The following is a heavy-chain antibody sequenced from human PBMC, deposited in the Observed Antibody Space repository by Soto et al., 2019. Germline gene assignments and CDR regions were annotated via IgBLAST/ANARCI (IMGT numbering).Heavy chain of an antibody. V-gene: IGHV1-18*01. Sequence: QVQLVQSGAEVKKPGASVKVSCKASGYTFSSYGFSWLRQAPGQRLEWMGWISAYNGDTKYAQRFQDRDTLTTETSTNTAYMELRSLRSDDTAVYYCARGGMLTFGGYIVYWGQGTRVIVSS. D-gene: IGHD3-16*02. J-gene: IGHJ4*02. CDR3: ARGGMLTFGGYIVY. CDR1: GYTFSSYG. CDR2: ISAYNGDT.